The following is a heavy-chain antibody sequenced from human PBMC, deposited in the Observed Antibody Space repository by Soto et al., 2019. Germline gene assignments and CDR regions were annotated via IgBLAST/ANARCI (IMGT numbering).Heavy chain of an antibody. Sequence: QVQLVQSGAEVKKPGSSVKVSCKASGGTFSSYAISWVRQAPGQGLEWMGGIIPIFGTANYAQKFQGGVTITADESTSTAYMERSSLRSEDTAVYYCASTLGYCSSTSCRALPSYHYYYGMDVWGQGTTVTVSS. CDR2: IIPIFGTA. V-gene: IGHV1-69*01. CDR1: GGTFSSYA. D-gene: IGHD2-2*01. CDR3: ASTLGYCSSTSCRALPSYHYYYGMDV. J-gene: IGHJ6*02.